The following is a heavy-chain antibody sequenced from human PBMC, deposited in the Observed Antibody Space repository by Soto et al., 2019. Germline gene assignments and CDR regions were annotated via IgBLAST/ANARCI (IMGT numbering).Heavy chain of an antibody. Sequence: EVQVLESGGGLVQPGGSLTLSCAPSGFIFNPYPMMWVPQSPGKGLEWVSGISGGGGSIHYVDSEKGRFTISRDNSKNTLYLQMNSLRGEDTAVYYCAKGKSSNYVSHAFDVWGQGTMVTVSS. J-gene: IGHJ3*01. CDR3: AKGKSSNYVSHAFDV. V-gene: IGHV3-23*01. CDR2: ISGGGGSI. CDR1: GFIFNPYP. D-gene: IGHD3-10*02.